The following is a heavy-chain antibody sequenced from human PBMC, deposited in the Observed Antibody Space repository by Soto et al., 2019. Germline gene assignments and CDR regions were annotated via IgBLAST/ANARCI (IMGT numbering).Heavy chain of an antibody. CDR3: VRGQGAATGIYRFDP. CDR2: INAANGDT. CDR1: GCSSISCD. D-gene: IGHD3-3*02. J-gene: IGHJ5*02. Sequence: GAAMQAHSSASGCSSISCDIHWWRQAPGRRLVWMGWINAANGDTKYSPKFQGRVTITRDTSASTAYMELSSLRSEDTAVYYCVRGQGAATGIYRFDPWVQGNLVIVYS. V-gene: IGHV1-3*01.